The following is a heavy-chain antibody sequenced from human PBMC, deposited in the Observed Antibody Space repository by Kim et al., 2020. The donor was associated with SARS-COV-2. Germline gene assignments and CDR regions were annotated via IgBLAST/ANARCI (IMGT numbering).Heavy chain of an antibody. CDR1: GFTFSSYA. V-gene: IGHV3-23*01. Sequence: LSLTCAASGFTFSSYAMSWVRQAPGKGLEWVSAISGSGGSTYYADSVKGRFTISRDNSKNTLYLQMNSLRAEDTAVYYCAKDLAYSGSYAGVFDYWGQGTLVTVSS. CDR2: ISGSGGST. CDR3: AKDLAYSGSYAGVFDY. D-gene: IGHD1-26*01. J-gene: IGHJ4*02.